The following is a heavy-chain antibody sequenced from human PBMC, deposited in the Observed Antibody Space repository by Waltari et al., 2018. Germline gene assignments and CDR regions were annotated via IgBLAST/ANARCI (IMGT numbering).Heavy chain of an antibody. V-gene: IGHV4-38-2*01. J-gene: IGHJ4*02. CDR2: IYHSGST. D-gene: IGHD3-22*01. CDR1: GYSISSGYY. CDR3: ARAIVVDTYYFDY. Sequence: QVQLQESVPGLVKPSETLSLTCAVSGYSISSGYYWGWIRPPPGKGLEWIGSIYHSGSTYYNPSLKSRVTISVDTSKNQFSLKLSSVTAADTAVYYCARAIVVDTYYFDYWGQGTLVTVSS.